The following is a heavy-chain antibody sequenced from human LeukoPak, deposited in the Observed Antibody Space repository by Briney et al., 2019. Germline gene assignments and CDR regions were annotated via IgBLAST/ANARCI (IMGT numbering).Heavy chain of an antibody. CDR1: GFTFSSYA. CDR3: AREAGYCSSTSCYTEYYFDY. Sequence: PGGSLRLSCAASGFTFSSYAMHWVRQAPGKGLEWVAVISYDGSNKYYADSVKGRFTISRDNSKNTLYLQMNSLRAEDTAVYYCAREAGYCSSTSCYTEYYFDYWGQGTLVTVSS. CDR2: ISYDGSNK. V-gene: IGHV3-30-3*01. D-gene: IGHD2-2*02. J-gene: IGHJ4*02.